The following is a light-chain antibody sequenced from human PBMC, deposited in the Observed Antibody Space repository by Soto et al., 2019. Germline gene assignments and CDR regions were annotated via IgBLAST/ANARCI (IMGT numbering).Light chain of an antibody. CDR1: SSDVGGYNY. V-gene: IGLV2-8*01. CDR3: ASYSRSSALSV. CDR2: DVN. J-gene: IGLJ1*01. Sequence: QSVLTQPPSASGSPGQSVAISCSGTSSDVGGYNYVSWYQQHPGKAPKLMIYDVNKRPSGVPDRFSGSKSGNTASLTVSGLQAEDEADYYCASYSRSSALSVFGTGTKVTVL.